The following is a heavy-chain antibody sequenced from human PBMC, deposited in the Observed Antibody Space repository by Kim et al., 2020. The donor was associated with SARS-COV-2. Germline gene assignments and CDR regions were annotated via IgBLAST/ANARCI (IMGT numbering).Heavy chain of an antibody. CDR3: ARQARIAAAGNNWFDP. Sequence: LKRRVTISGDTSKNQFSLKLSSVTAADTAVYYCARQARIAAAGNNWFDPWGQGTLVTVSS. V-gene: IGHV4-39*01. J-gene: IGHJ5*02. D-gene: IGHD6-13*01.